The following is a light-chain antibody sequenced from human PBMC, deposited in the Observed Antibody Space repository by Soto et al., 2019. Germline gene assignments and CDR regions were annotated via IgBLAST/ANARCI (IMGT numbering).Light chain of an antibody. Sequence: EIVLTQSPATLSLSPGERATLSCRASQSVSSSYLAWYQQIPGQAPRLLIYGASSRATGIPGRFSGSGSGTDFTLTISRLEPEDFAVYYCQQYGSSRWTFGQGTKVDIK. V-gene: IGKV3-20*01. CDR3: QQYGSSRWT. CDR2: GAS. CDR1: QSVSSSY. J-gene: IGKJ1*01.